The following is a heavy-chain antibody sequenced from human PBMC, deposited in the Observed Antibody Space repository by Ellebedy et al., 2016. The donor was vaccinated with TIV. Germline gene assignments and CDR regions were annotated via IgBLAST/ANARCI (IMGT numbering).Heavy chain of an antibody. J-gene: IGHJ4*02. D-gene: IGHD1-14*01. Sequence: GESLKISCQASAYSFIDYGIVWVRQMPGRGLEWMGIIDVSDSDTRYSPSFQGQVTISADRSVTTASLHFNSLKPSDTAVYYCAKSGHRATPDDSWGQGTLVTVSS. CDR3: AKSGHRATPDDS. CDR1: AYSFIDYG. CDR2: IDVSDSDT. V-gene: IGHV5-51*01.